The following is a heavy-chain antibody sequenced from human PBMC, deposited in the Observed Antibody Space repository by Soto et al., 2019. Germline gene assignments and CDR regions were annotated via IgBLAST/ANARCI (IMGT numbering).Heavy chain of an antibody. CDR1: GGSIISSSYY. J-gene: IGHJ4*02. Sequence: SETLSLTCTVSGGSIISSSYYWGWIRQPPGKGLEWIGSIYYSGSTYYNPSLKSRVTISVDTSKNQFSLKLSSVTAADTAVYYCVSGGGVLDYYDSSGYWYYFDYWGQGTLVTVSS. V-gene: IGHV4-39*01. CDR3: VSGGGVLDYYDSSGYWYYFDY. CDR2: IYYSGST. D-gene: IGHD3-22*01.